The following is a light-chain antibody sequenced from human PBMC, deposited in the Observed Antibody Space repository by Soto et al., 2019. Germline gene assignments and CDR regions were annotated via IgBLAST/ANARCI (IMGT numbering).Light chain of an antibody. CDR1: SSDVGGYNY. V-gene: IGLV2-11*01. Sequence: QSALTQPHSVSGSPGQSVTISCTGTSSDVGGYNYVSWYQQHPGKAPKVMIYDVSRRPSGVPDRFSGSKSGNTASLTISGLQAEDEADYYCCSYAGSYTFWVFGGGTKLTVL. CDR2: DVS. CDR3: CSYAGSYTFWV. J-gene: IGLJ3*02.